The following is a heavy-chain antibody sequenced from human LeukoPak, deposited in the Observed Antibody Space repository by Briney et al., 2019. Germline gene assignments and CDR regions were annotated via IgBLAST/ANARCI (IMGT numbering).Heavy chain of an antibody. Sequence: ASVKVSCKVSGYTLTELSMHWVRQAPGKGLEWMGGFDPEDGETIYAQKFQGRVTMTEDTSTDTAYVELSSLRSEDTAVYYCATVSGIAAVSTNFDYWGQGTLVTVSS. CDR1: GYTLTELS. J-gene: IGHJ4*02. CDR2: FDPEDGET. D-gene: IGHD6-13*01. CDR3: ATVSGIAAVSTNFDY. V-gene: IGHV1-24*01.